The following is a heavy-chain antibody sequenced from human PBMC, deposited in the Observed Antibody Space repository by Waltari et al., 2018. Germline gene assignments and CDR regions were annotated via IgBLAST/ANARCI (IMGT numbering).Heavy chain of an antibody. J-gene: IGHJ5*02. CDR3: ARERSSGNQDNWFDP. CDR2: INAANTNT. CDR1: GYTFRNYA. Sequence: QAPLVQSGAEMKKPGASVTVSCKASGYTFRNYAMHWVRQAPGQGLEWMGWINAANTNTRYSKKLEGRFTITRDTSANTVYMELSSLRSEDTAVYFCARERSSGNQDNWFDPWGREPWSPSPQ. D-gene: IGHD1-26*01. V-gene: IGHV1-3*01.